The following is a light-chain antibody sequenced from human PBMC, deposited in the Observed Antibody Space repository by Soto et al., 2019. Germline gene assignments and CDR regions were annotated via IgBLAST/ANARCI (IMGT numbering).Light chain of an antibody. J-gene: IGLJ2*01. CDR2: DNY. CDR1: NSNIGDNY. Sequence: QSGLTQPPSVSAAPGQTVTISCSGSNSNIGDNYVSWYQHVPGTAPKLLIYDNYKRPSGIGDRFSGSKSGTSATLGIVALQTGDEADYYCGTWDSSLRVVVFGGGTKVTVL. V-gene: IGLV1-51*01. CDR3: GTWDSSLRVVV.